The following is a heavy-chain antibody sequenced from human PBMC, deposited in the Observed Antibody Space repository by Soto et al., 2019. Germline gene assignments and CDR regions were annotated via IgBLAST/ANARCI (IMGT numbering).Heavy chain of an antibody. CDR3: ARRSEIYSKGYYGMDV. CDR1: GGSISSDGYY. Sequence: QVQLQESGPGLVKPSQTLSRTCTVSGGSISSDGYYWSWIRQHPGKGLEWIGYIYYSGSTYYNPSLKSRVTISVDTSKNQFSLKLSSVTAADTAVYYCARRSEIYSKGYYGMDVWGQGTTVTVSS. V-gene: IGHV4-31*03. J-gene: IGHJ6*02. D-gene: IGHD4-4*01. CDR2: IYYSGST.